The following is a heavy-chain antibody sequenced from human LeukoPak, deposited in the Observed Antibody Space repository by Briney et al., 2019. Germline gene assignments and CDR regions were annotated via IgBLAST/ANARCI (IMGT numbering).Heavy chain of an antibody. CDR1: GGTFSSSSSTFSTYS. CDR3: ARDSKYYYDSSGYYGTSYFDY. Sequence: SVKVSCKASGGTFSSSSSTFSTYSISWVRQAPGQGLEWMGRVIPIHDVANYAQKFQGRVTITTDESTSTAYMELSSLRSEDTAVYYCARDSKYYYDSSGYYGTSYFDYWGQGTLVTVSS. J-gene: IGHJ4*02. D-gene: IGHD3-22*01. CDR2: VIPIHDVA. V-gene: IGHV1-69*16.